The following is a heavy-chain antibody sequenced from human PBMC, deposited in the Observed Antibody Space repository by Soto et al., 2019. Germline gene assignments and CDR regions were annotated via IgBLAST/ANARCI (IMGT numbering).Heavy chain of an antibody. CDR3: ARWAGRVRDYGGPFDY. J-gene: IGHJ4*02. D-gene: IGHD4-17*01. Sequence: QVELVQSGAEVKNPGASVTVSCKASGEFFTTYGISWVRQAPGQGLEWMGWISTYSTNTNYAPKFQGRLLLAADTTTTTAHMELRGLRPDDTAVYYCARWAGRVRDYGGPFDYWGQGSLVTVSP. V-gene: IGHV1-18*04. CDR1: GEFFTTYG. CDR2: ISTYSTNT.